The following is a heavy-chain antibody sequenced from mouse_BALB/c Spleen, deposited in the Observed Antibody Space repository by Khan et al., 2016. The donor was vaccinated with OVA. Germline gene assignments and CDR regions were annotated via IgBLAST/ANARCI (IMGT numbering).Heavy chain of an antibody. D-gene: IGHD2-10*01. Sequence: QIQLVQSGPELKKPGETVKISCKASGYTFTNYGMNWVNQSPGKALKWMGWINTYTGEPTYADDFKGRFAFSLETSASTVYLQINNLKNEDTATYFCARPPYFSYTLDHWGQGTSVTVSS. V-gene: IGHV9-3-1*01. CDR1: GYTFTNYG. CDR3: ARPPYFSYTLDH. CDR2: INTYTGEP. J-gene: IGHJ4*01.